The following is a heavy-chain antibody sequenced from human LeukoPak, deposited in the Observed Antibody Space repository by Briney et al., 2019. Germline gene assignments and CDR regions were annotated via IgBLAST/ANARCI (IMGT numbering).Heavy chain of an antibody. D-gene: IGHD3-16*01. CDR3: AREGDTGPYYYGMDV. CDR2: ISSSGSTI. CDR1: GFTFSSYE. V-gene: IGHV3-48*03. Sequence: PGGSLRLSCAASGFTFSSYEMNWVRQAPGKGLEGVSYISSSGSTIYYADSVKGRFTISRDNAKNSLYLQMNSLRAEDTAVYYCAREGDTGPYYYGMDVWGKGTTVTVSS. J-gene: IGHJ6*04.